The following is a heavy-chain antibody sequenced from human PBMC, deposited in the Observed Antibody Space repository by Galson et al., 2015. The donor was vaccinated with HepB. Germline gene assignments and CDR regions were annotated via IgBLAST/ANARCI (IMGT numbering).Heavy chain of an antibody. CDR3: ARVPLAVAGTRYNWFDP. V-gene: IGHV1-2*06. J-gene: IGHJ5*02. CDR1: GYTFTGYY. D-gene: IGHD6-19*01. CDR2: INPNSGGT. Sequence: SCKASGYTFTGYYMHWVRQAPGQGLEWMGRINPNSGGTNYAQKFQGRVTMTRDTSISTAYMELSRLRSDDTAVYYCARVPLAVAGTRYNWFDPWGQGTLVTVSS.